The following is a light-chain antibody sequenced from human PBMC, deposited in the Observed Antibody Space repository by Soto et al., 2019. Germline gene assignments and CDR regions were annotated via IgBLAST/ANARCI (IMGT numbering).Light chain of an antibody. CDR2: SYN. CDR3: AAWDDSLNGVV. V-gene: IGLV1-44*01. CDR1: SSNIGGNT. Sequence: QSVLTQPPSASGTPGQGVTLSCSGGSSNIGGNTVNWYQQLPGTAPKLLVYSYNQRPSGVPDRFSGSKSGTSASLAISGLRSEDEADYYCAAWDDSLNGVVFGGGTKLTVL. J-gene: IGLJ2*01.